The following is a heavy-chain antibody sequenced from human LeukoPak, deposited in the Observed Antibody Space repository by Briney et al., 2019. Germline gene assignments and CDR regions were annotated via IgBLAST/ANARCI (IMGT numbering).Heavy chain of an antibody. V-gene: IGHV3-74*01. Sequence: GGSLRLSCAASGFTFSSYWMHWVRHAPGKGLVWVSRINSDASSTNYADSVKGRFTISRDNAKNTLYLQMNSLRAEDTAVYYCARVAAVAGADFDYWGQGTLVTVSS. CDR1: GFTFSSYW. CDR3: ARVAAVAGADFDY. J-gene: IGHJ4*02. D-gene: IGHD6-19*01. CDR2: INSDASST.